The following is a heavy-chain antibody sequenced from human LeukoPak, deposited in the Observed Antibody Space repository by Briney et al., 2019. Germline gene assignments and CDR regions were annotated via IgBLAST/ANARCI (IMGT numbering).Heavy chain of an antibody. J-gene: IGHJ6*03. CDR2: IWYDGSNK. CDR1: GFTFSSYG. Sequence: PGGSLRLSCAASGFTFSSYGMYWVRQAPGKGLDWVAVIWYDGSNKYYADSVKGRFTISRDNSKNTLSLQMNSLRAEDTAVYYCAKDSNPAGYYYMDVWGKGTTVTVSS. V-gene: IGHV3-33*06. D-gene: IGHD1-14*01. CDR3: AKDSNPAGYYYMDV.